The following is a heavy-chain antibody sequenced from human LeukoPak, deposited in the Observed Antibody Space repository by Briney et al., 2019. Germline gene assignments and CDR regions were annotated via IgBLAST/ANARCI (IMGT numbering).Heavy chain of an antibody. CDR3: ARREYGSGSYDWFDP. J-gene: IGHJ5*02. CDR1: GYSFTSYW. CDR2: IYPGDSDT. Sequence: AGESLKISCKGSGYSFTSYWIGWVRQMPGKGLEWMGIIYPGDSDTRYSPSFQGQVTISAGKSISTAYLQWSSLKASDTAMYYCARREYGSGSYDWFDPWGQGTLVTVSS. V-gene: IGHV5-51*01. D-gene: IGHD3-10*01.